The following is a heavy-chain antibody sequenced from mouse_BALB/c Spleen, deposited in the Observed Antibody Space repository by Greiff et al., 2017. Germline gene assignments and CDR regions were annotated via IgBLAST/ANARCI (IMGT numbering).Heavy chain of an antibody. CDR2: IWSGGST. CDR3: ARKDRYDGLGY. J-gene: IGHJ2*01. Sequence: VQLVESGPGLVQPSQSLSITCTVSGFSLTSYGVHWVRQSPGKGLEWLGVIWSGGSTDYNAAFISRLSISKDNSKSQVFFKMNSLQADDTAIYYCARKDRYDGLGYWGQGTTLTVSS. CDR1: GFSLTSYG. V-gene: IGHV2-4-1*01. D-gene: IGHD2-14*01.